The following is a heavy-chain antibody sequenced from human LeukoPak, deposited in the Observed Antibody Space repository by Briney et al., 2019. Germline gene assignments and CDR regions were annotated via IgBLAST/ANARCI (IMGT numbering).Heavy chain of an antibody. J-gene: IGHJ4*02. Sequence: ASVKVSCKASGYTFTGYYMHWVRQAPGQGLEWMGWINPNSGGTNYAQKFQGRVTMTRDTSISTAYMELSRLRSDDTAVYYCARDRIIAAAVSYYFDYWGQGTLVTVSS. CDR2: INPNSGGT. D-gene: IGHD6-13*01. CDR1: GYTFTGYY. CDR3: ARDRIIAAAVSYYFDY. V-gene: IGHV1-2*02.